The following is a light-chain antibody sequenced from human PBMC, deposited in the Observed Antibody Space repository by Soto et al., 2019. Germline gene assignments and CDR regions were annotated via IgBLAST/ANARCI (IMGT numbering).Light chain of an antibody. CDR1: QGISSY. CDR3: QQYYSYPQT. Sequence: IHLTQSPXSFSASTGDRVTITCRASQGISSYLAWYQQKPGKAPKLLIYAASTLQSGVPSRFSGSGSGTDFTLTISCLQSEDFATYYCQQYYSYPQTFGQGTKVDIK. CDR2: AAS. V-gene: IGKV1-8*01. J-gene: IGKJ1*01.